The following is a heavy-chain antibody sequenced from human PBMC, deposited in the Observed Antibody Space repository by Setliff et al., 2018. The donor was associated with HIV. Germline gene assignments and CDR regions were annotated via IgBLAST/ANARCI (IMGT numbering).Heavy chain of an antibody. CDR1: GFTFRTYR. Sequence: GSLRLSCAASGFTFRTYRMTWVRQAPGKGLEWVSFLSSTNKYINYADSVKGRFTISRDNAKNTLYLQMGSLRAEDMAVYYCARGHSGYDFRPAYYFDYWGQGTLVTVSS. D-gene: IGHD5-12*01. CDR2: LSSTNKYI. J-gene: IGHJ4*02. V-gene: IGHV3-21*01. CDR3: ARGHSGYDFRPAYYFDY.